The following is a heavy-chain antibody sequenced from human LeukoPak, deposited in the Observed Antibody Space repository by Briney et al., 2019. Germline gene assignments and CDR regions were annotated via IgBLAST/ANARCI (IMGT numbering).Heavy chain of an antibody. CDR2: IYWDDDK. CDR3: AHRLGPYYDILDFDY. V-gene: IGHV2-5*02. J-gene: IGHJ4*02. D-gene: IGHD3-9*01. Sequence: SGPTLVKPTQTLTLTCTFSGFSLSTSGVGVGWIRQPPGKALEWLALIYWDDDKRYSPSLKSRLTITKDTSKNQVVLTMTNMDPVDTATYYCAHRLGPYYDILDFDYWGQGTLVTVSS. CDR1: GFSLSTSGVG.